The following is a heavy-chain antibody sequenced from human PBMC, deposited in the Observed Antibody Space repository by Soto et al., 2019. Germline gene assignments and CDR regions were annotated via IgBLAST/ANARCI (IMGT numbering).Heavy chain of an antibody. Sequence: SGPTLVNPTQTLTLTCTFSGFSLSTSGVGVGWIRQPPGKALEWLALIYWNDDKRYSPSLKSRLTITKDTSKNQVVLTMTNMDPVDTATYYCAHASSGYYDDWFDPWGQGTLVTVSS. V-gene: IGHV2-5*01. D-gene: IGHD3-22*01. J-gene: IGHJ5*02. CDR2: IYWNDDK. CDR1: GFSLSTSGVG. CDR3: AHASSGYYDDWFDP.